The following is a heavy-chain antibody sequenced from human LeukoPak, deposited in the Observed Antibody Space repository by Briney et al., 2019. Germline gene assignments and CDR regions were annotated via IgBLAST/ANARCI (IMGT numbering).Heavy chain of an antibody. V-gene: IGHV4-59*01. CDR2: IYYTGST. CDR1: GGSITSYY. CDR3: ARVIAAAGTSPLDYFDY. J-gene: IGHJ4*02. D-gene: IGHD6-13*01. Sequence: SETLSLTCTVSGGSITSYYWSWTRQPPGKGLEWIGYIYYTGSTNYNPSLKSRVTISVDTSKNQFSLKLSSVTAADTAVYYCARVIAAAGTSPLDYFDYWGQGTLVTVSS.